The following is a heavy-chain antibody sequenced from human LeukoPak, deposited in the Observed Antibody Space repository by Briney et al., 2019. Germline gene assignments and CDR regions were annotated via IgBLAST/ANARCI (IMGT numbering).Heavy chain of an antibody. CDR3: ARYSSSWYSGRLGY. V-gene: IGHV3-66*01. CDR1: GFTVRSNY. D-gene: IGHD6-13*01. J-gene: IGHJ4*02. CDR2: LYRGGTA. Sequence: GGSLRLSCAASGFTVRSNYMSWVRQAPGKGLEWVSVLYRGGTANYADSVQGRFIISRDNSKNTLYLQMNSLRAEDTAVYYCARYSSSWYSGRLGYWGQGTLVTVSS.